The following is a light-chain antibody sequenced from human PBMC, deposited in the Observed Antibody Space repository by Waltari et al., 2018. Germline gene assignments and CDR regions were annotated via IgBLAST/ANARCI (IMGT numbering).Light chain of an antibody. CDR1: QSLVHSDGNTY. CDR3: MQGTHWPRT. Sequence: VVMTQSPLSLPVTLGQPASISCKSSQSLVHSDGNTYLNRFQQRPGQSPRRLFYKVSDRDSGVPDRFSGSGSGTDFTLKISRVEAEDVGVYYCMQGTHWPRTFGQGTKVEIK. V-gene: IGKV2-30*02. J-gene: IGKJ1*01. CDR2: KVS.